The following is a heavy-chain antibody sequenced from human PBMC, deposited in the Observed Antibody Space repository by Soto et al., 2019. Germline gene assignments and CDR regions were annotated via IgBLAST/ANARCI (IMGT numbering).Heavy chain of an antibody. D-gene: IGHD6-6*01. CDR3: ARLTLHPIAARPGANFDY. CDR2: IYYSGST. CDR1: GGSISSYY. J-gene: IGHJ4*02. Sequence: SETLSLTCTVSGGSISSYYWSWIRQPPGKGLEWIGYIYYSGSTNYNPSLKSRVTISVDTSKNQFSLKLSSVTAADTAVYYCARLTLHPIAARPGANFDYWGQGTLVTVSS. V-gene: IGHV4-59*08.